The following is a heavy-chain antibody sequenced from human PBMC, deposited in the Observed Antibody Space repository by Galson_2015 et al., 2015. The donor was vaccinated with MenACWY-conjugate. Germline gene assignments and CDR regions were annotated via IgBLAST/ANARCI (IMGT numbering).Heavy chain of an antibody. D-gene: IGHD1-26*01. CDR2: IFYSGST. Sequence: SETLSLTCTVSGGSISSFYWSWIRQPPGKGLEWIGYIFYSGSTNYNPSLKSRVTISVDTSKNQFSLKLSSVTAEDTAVYYCARDVGATTFDYWGLGTLVTVSS. CDR1: GGSISSFY. J-gene: IGHJ4*02. V-gene: IGHV4-59*01. CDR3: ARDVGATTFDY.